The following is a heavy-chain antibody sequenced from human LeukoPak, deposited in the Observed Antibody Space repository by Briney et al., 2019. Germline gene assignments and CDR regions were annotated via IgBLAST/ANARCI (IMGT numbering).Heavy chain of an antibody. CDR1: GGSISSYY. Sequence: SETLSLTCTVSGGSISSYYWSWIRQPAGKGLEWIGRIYTSGSTNYNPSLKSRVTMSVDTSKNQFSLKLSSVPAADTAVYYCAGHYGSGSYYPDAFDIWGQGTMVTVSS. V-gene: IGHV4-4*07. D-gene: IGHD3-10*01. CDR2: IYTSGST. J-gene: IGHJ3*02. CDR3: AGHYGSGSYYPDAFDI.